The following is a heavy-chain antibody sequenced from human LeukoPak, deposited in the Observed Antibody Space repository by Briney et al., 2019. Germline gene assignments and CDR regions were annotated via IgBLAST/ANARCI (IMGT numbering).Heavy chain of an antibody. D-gene: IGHD2-2*01. Sequence: ASVKVSCKASGYAFTGYYMHWVRQAPGQGREWVGWINPNSGGTNYAHKFQGTVTMTRDTSISTAYMELSRLRSDDTAVYYCARERAYQFDYWGQGTLVTVSS. CDR2: INPNSGGT. CDR1: GYAFTGYY. J-gene: IGHJ4*02. V-gene: IGHV1-2*02. CDR3: ARERAYQFDY.